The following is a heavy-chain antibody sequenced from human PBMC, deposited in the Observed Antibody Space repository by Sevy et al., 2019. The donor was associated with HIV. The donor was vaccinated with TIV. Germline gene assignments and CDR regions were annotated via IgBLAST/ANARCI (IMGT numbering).Heavy chain of an antibody. CDR3: ARGDTMVRGVIITTDWFDP. Sequence: SETLSLTCTVSGGSISSGDYYWSWIRQPPGKGLEWIGYIYYSGSTYYNPSLKSRVTISADTSKNQFSLKLSSVTAADTAVYYCARGDTMVRGVIITTDWFDPWGQGTLVTVSS. D-gene: IGHD3-10*01. CDR1: GGSISSGDYY. J-gene: IGHJ5*02. V-gene: IGHV4-30-4*01. CDR2: IYYSGST.